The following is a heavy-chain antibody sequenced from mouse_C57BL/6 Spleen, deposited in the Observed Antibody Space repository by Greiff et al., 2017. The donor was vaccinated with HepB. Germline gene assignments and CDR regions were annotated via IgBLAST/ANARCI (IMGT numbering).Heavy chain of an antibody. Sequence: EVKLMESGPVLVKPGASVKMSCKASGYTFTDYYMNWVKQSHGKSLEWIGVINPYNGGTSYNQKFKGKATLTVDKSSSTAYMELNSLTSEDSAVYYCARLSLDGYYFDYWGQGTTLTVSS. J-gene: IGHJ2*01. D-gene: IGHD2-3*01. CDR2: INPYNGGT. V-gene: IGHV1-19*01. CDR1: GYTFTDYY. CDR3: ARLSLDGYYFDY.